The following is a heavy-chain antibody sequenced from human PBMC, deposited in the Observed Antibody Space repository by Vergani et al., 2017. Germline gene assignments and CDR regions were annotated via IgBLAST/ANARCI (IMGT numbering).Heavy chain of an antibody. J-gene: IGHJ4*02. V-gene: IGHV1-24*01. Sequence: QVQLVQSGAEVKKPGASVKVSCKVSGYTLTELSMHWVQQAPGKGLEWMGGFDPEDGETIYAQKFQGRVTMTEDTSTDTAYMELSSLRSEDTAVYYCARDWGRYCSSTSCYGYNDYWGQGTLVTVSS. CDR1: GYTLTELS. D-gene: IGHD2-2*01. CDR2: FDPEDGET. CDR3: ARDWGRYCSSTSCYGYNDY.